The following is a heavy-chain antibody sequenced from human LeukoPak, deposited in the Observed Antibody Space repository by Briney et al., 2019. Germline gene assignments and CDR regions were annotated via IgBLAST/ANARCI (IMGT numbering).Heavy chain of an antibody. J-gene: IGHJ4*02. CDR2: IYYSGST. V-gene: IGHV4-38-2*02. CDR1: GYSISSGYY. D-gene: IGHD3-10*01. Sequence: PSETLSLTCTVSGYSISSGYYWGWIRQPPGKGLEWIGSIYYSGSTYYNPSLKSRVTISVDTSKNQFSLKLSSVTAADTAVYYCARDDPDYYGSGSRHFDYWGQGTLVTVSS. CDR3: ARDDPDYYGSGSRHFDY.